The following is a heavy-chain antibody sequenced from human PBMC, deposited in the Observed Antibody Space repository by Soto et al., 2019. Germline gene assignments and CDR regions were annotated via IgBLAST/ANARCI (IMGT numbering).Heavy chain of an antibody. CDR1: GFTFSSHW. V-gene: IGHV3-7*01. D-gene: IGHD3-22*01. CDR3: AKDTYYHDSSGYYIFDY. J-gene: IGHJ4*02. Sequence: GGSLRLSCAASGFTFSSHWMSWVRQAPGKGLEWVANIKPDGSEKWYVDSVKGRFTISRDNAKNSLYLQMNSLRAEDTAVYYCAKDTYYHDSSGYYIFDYWGQGTLVTAPQ. CDR2: IKPDGSEK.